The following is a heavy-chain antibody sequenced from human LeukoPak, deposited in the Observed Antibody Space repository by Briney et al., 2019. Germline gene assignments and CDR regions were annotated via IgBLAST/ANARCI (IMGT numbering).Heavy chain of an antibody. CDR3: ARSGYSYAAGAFDI. CDR1: GFTFSNYG. J-gene: IGHJ3*02. D-gene: IGHD3-3*01. CDR2: IWYDGSNK. V-gene: IGHV3-33*01. Sequence: GGSLRLSCAASGFTFSNYGIHWVRQAPGKGLEWVAVIWYDGSNKYCADSVKGRFTISRDNSRNTLSLQMNNLRAEDTAVYYCARSGYSYAAGAFDIWGQGTMVTVSS.